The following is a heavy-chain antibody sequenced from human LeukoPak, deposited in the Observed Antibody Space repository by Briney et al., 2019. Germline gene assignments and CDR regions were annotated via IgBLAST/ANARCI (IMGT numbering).Heavy chain of an antibody. CDR1: GFTFSSYS. Sequence: GGSLRLSCAASGFTFSSYSMNWVRQAPGKGLEWVSSISGSSTYIYYADSVKGRFTISRDNAKNSLYLQLNSLRAEDTAVYYCAREIVGTPWVDYWGQGTLVTVSS. CDR3: AREIVGTPWVDY. J-gene: IGHJ4*02. D-gene: IGHD1-26*01. V-gene: IGHV3-21*06. CDR2: ISGSSTYI.